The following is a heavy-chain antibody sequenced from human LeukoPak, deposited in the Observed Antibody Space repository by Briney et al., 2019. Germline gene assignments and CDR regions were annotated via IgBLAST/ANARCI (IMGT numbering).Heavy chain of an antibody. Sequence: PGGSLRLSCAASGFTFSSYAMHWVRQAPGKGLEWEAVISYDGSNKYYADSVKGRFTISRDNSKNTLYLQMNSLRAEDTAVYYCAREYYYDSSGYYPFLLWYWGQGTLVTVSS. CDR1: GFTFSSYA. V-gene: IGHV3-30*04. J-gene: IGHJ4*02. CDR3: AREYYYDSSGYYPFLLWY. D-gene: IGHD3-22*01. CDR2: ISYDGSNK.